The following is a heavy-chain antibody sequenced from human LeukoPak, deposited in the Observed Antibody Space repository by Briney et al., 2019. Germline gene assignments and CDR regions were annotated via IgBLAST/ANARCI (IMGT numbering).Heavy chain of an antibody. Sequence: GGSLRLSCAASGFTFSSYAMSWVRHPPGEGLELDSAISGSGAGTYYADPVKGRFTISRDNSKNTLYLQMNSLRGEDTAIYFCAKDRSPHCSGDRCYAVDCWGQGTLVTVSS. V-gene: IGHV3-23*01. J-gene: IGHJ4*02. CDR2: ISGSGAGT. CDR1: GFTFSSYA. CDR3: AKDRSPHCSGDRCYAVDC. D-gene: IGHD2-15*01.